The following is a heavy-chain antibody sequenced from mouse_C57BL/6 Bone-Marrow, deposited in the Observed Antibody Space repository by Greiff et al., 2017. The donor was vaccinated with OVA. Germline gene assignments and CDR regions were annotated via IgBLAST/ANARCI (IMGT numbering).Heavy chain of an antibody. CDR3: ARRRIFYAMDY. Sequence: QVQLQQSGAELVKPGASVKLSCKASGYTFTSYWMHWVKQRPGQGLEWIGMIHPNSGSTNYNEKFKSKATLTVDKSSSTAYMQLSSLTSEDSAVYYCARRRIFYAMDYWGQGTSVTVSS. CDR1: GYTFTSYW. CDR2: IHPNSGST. V-gene: IGHV1-64*01. J-gene: IGHJ4*01.